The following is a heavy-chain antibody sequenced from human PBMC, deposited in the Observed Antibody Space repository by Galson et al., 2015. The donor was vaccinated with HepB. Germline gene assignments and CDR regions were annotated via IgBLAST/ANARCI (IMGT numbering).Heavy chain of an antibody. J-gene: IGHJ4*02. CDR3: ARDLPYYYDSSGYYGNGWDY. CDR2: INPSGGST. Sequence: SVKVSFKASGYTFTSYYMHWVRQAPGQGLEWMGIINPSGGSTSYAQKFQGRVTMTRDTSTSTVYMELSSLRSEDTAVYYCARDLPYYYDSSGYYGNGWDYWGQGTLVTVSS. CDR1: GYTFTSYY. D-gene: IGHD3-22*01. V-gene: IGHV1-46*01.